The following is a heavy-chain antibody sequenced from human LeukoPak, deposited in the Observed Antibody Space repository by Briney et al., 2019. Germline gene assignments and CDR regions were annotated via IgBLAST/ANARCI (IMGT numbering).Heavy chain of an antibody. CDR1: GGSISSSSYY. CDR2: IYYSGST. D-gene: IGHD2-2*01. Sequence: SETLSLTCTVSGGSISSSSYYWGWIRQPPGKGLEWIGSIYYSGSTYYNPSLKSRVTISVDTSKNQFSLKLSSVTAADTAVYYCARLLVYCSSTSCYGGAFDIWGQGTMVTVSS. V-gene: IGHV4-39*01. J-gene: IGHJ3*02. CDR3: ARLLVYCSSTSCYGGAFDI.